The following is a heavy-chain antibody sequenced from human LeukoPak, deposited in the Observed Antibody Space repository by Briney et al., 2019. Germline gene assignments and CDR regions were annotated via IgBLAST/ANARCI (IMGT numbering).Heavy chain of an antibody. D-gene: IGHD3-3*01. J-gene: IGHJ6*03. Sequence: GASVKVSCKASGYTFTSYDINWVRQATGQGLEWMGWMNPNSGNTGYAQKFQGRVTITRNTSISTAYMELSSLRSEDTAVYYCARGSQVKYYDFWSGYYKHYYYMDVWGKGTTVTVSS. V-gene: IGHV1-8*03. CDR2: MNPNSGNT. CDR3: ARGSQVKYYDFWSGYYKHYYYMDV. CDR1: GYTFTSYD.